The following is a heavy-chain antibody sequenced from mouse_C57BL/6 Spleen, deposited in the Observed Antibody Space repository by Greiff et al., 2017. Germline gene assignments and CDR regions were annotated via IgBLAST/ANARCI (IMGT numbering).Heavy chain of an antibody. CDR2: IRNKANGYTT. Sequence: EVKVVESWGGFVQPGGSLSLFLAAFGFPFPDYLISLVRQPPGKALEWLGFIRNKANGYTTEYSASVKGRFTISRDNSQSILYLQMNALRAEDSATYYCARDYYAMDYWGQGTSVTVSS. CDR3: ARDYYAMDY. V-gene: IGHV7-3*01. CDR1: GFPFPDYL. J-gene: IGHJ4*01.